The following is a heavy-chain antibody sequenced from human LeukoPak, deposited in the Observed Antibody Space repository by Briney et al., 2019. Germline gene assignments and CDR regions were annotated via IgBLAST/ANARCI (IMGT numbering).Heavy chain of an antibody. Sequence: GESLRISCKGSGYSFTSYWISWVRQMPGKGLEWMGRIDPSDSYTNYSPSFQGHVTISADKSISTAYLQWSSLKASDTAIYYCARLPGYCSGGSCYRMDVWGKGTTVAVSS. J-gene: IGHJ6*04. V-gene: IGHV5-10-1*01. CDR3: ARLPGYCSGGSCYRMDV. CDR2: IDPSDSYT. D-gene: IGHD2-15*01. CDR1: GYSFTSYW.